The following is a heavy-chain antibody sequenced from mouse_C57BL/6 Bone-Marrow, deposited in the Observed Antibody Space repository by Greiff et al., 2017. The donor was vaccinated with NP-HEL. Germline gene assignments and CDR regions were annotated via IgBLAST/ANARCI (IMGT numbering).Heavy chain of an antibody. CDR2: ISGGGGNT. V-gene: IGHV5-9*01. CDR1: GFTFSSYT. CDR3: ARRNYGSSLYAMDY. Sequence: EVHLVESGGGLVKPGGSLKLSCAASGFTFSSYTMSWVRQTPEKRLEWVATISGGGGNTYYPDSVKGRFTISRDNAKNTLYLQMSSLRSEDTALYYCARRNYGSSLYAMDYWGQGTSVTVSS. D-gene: IGHD1-1*01. J-gene: IGHJ4*01.